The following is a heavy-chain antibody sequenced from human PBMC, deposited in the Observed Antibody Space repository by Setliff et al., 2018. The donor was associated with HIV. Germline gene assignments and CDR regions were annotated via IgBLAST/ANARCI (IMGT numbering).Heavy chain of an antibody. J-gene: IGHJ4*02. CDR1: GGSSSDYS. V-gene: IGHV4-34*01. Sequence: LSLTCAVYGGSSSDYSWNWIRQTPEKGLEWIAEITHSGSTNYNPSLRGRVTIALGTSKNHFSLNLRSVSAADTALYYCARSKTGYYFFDYWGQGTPVTVSS. D-gene: IGHD3-9*01. CDR3: ARSKTGYYFFDY. CDR2: ITHSGST.